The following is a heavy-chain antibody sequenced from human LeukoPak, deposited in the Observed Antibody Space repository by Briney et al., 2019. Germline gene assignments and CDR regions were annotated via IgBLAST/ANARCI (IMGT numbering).Heavy chain of an antibody. CDR3: ARSYASGTYCPYY. V-gene: IGHV4-59*01. CDR2: IHYSGRT. J-gene: IGHJ4*02. D-gene: IGHD3-10*01. Sequence: NTSETLSLTCIVSGGSINNYYWNWIRQPPGKGLEWIGYIHYSGRTNYRPSLKSRVTISLERSKKQIALRLSSVTAADTAVYYCARSYASGTYCPYYWGQGTLVTVSS. CDR1: GGSINNYY.